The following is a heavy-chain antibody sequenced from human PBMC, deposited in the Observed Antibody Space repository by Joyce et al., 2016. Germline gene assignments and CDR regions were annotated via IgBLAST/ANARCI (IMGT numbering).Heavy chain of an antibody. Sequence: EVQLVESGGGLIQPGGSLRLSCAASGFTVSNNYMTWVRQAPGKGLEWVSFSYSGGDTYYADSVKGRFTISRDKNTLYLQMNSLGVDDTAVYYGARVPGFHWGQGTLVTVSS. J-gene: IGHJ4*02. CDR1: GFTVSNNY. V-gene: IGHV3-53*01. CDR2: SYSGGDT. CDR3: ARVPGFH.